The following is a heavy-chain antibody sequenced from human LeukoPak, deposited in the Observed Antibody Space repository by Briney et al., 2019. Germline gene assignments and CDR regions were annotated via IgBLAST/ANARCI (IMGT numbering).Heavy chain of an antibody. V-gene: IGHV3-21*01. J-gene: IGHJ4*02. CDR2: ISSSSSYI. CDR3: ASDEGRGYYFDY. CDR1: GFAFSSYS. Sequence: PGGSLRLSCAASGFAFSSYSMNWVRQAPGKGLEWVSSISSSSSYIYYADSVKGRFTISRDNAKNSLYLQMNSLRAEDTAEYYCASDEGRGYYFDYWGQGTLVTVSS. D-gene: IGHD3-10*01.